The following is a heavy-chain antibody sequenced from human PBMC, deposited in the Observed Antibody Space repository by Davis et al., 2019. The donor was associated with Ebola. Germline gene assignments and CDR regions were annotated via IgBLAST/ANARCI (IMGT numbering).Heavy chain of an antibody. CDR3: ARGLYCSSTSCYDYGMDV. CDR1: GFTFSSYE. J-gene: IGHJ6*02. V-gene: IGHV3-7*01. D-gene: IGHD2-2*01. Sequence: GESLKISCAASGFTFSSYEMNWVRQAPGKGLEWVANIKQDGSENYYVDSVKGRFTIPRDNAKNSLYLQMNSLRAEDTAVYYCARGLYCSSTSCYDYGMDVWGQGTTVTVSS. CDR2: IKQDGSEN.